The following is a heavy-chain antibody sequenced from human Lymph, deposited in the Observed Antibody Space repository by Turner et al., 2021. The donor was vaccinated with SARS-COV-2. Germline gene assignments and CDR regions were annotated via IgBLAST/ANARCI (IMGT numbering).Heavy chain of an antibody. J-gene: IGHJ5*02. D-gene: IGHD2-21*02. Sequence: VQLQESGPRLVTPLETLSLPCTVSGGSMNSNYWSWIRQPPGKRLEWIGYIYYRGSTNYNPALKSRVTISVDTSKNQFTLKLTSVTAADTAIYYCARETVNNWVDPWGQGILVTVSS. CDR3: ARETVNNWVDP. CDR1: GGSMNSNY. CDR2: IYYRGST. V-gene: IGHV4-59*01.